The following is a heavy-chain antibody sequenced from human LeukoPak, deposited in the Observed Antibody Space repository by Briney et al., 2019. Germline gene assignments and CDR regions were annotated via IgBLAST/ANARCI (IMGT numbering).Heavy chain of an antibody. CDR3: ARVPYTVTTSQNWFDP. CDR2: ISSSGSTI. D-gene: IGHD4-17*01. J-gene: IGHJ5*02. V-gene: IGHV3-48*04. Sequence: GGSLRLSCAASGFTFSRYTMNWVRQAPGKGLEWVSYISSSGSTIYYADSVKGRFTISRDNAKNSLYLQMNSLRAEDTAVYYCARVPYTVTTSQNWFDPWGQGTLVTVSS. CDR1: GFTFSRYT.